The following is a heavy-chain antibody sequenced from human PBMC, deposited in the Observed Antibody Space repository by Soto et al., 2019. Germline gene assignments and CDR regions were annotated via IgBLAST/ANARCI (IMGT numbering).Heavy chain of an antibody. CDR2: IIPIFGTA. Sequence: QVQLVQSGAEVKKPGSSVKVSCKASGGTFSSYAISWVRQAPGQGLEWMGGIIPIFGTANYAQKFQGRVPITADESTSTAYMELSSLRSEDTAVYYCAGGGYYGSATPSYGMDVWGQETTVTVSS. CDR1: GGTFSSYA. J-gene: IGHJ6*02. D-gene: IGHD3-10*01. CDR3: AGGGYYGSATPSYGMDV. V-gene: IGHV1-69*12.